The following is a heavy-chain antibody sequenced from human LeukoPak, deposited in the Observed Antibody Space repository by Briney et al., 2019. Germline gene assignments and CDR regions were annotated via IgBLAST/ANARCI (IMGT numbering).Heavy chain of an antibody. J-gene: IGHJ4*02. V-gene: IGHV3-30*04. Sequence: GGSLRLSCAASGFTFSRCAVHWARQAPGKGLEWVAVISYDGRNKYYADSVKGRFTISRDNSKNTLYLQMNSLRAEDTAVYYCARDGGPIVVVPAAESYYFDYWGQGTLVTVSS. D-gene: IGHD2-2*01. CDR3: ARDGGPIVVVPAAESYYFDY. CDR2: ISYDGRNK. CDR1: GFTFSRCA.